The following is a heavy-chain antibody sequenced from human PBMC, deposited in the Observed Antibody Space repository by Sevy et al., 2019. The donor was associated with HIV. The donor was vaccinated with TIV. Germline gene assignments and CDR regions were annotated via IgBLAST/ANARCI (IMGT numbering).Heavy chain of an antibody. D-gene: IGHD6-13*01. CDR3: AREPHSSSWFGGVDY. J-gene: IGHJ4*02. Sequence: GGSLRLSCAASGFTFSSYWMSWVRQAPGKGLEWVANIKQDGSEKYYVDSVKGRFTISRDKAKNSLYLQMNSLRAEDTAVYYCAREPHSSSWFGGVDYWGQGTLVTVSS. CDR2: IKQDGSEK. V-gene: IGHV3-7*01. CDR1: GFTFSSYW.